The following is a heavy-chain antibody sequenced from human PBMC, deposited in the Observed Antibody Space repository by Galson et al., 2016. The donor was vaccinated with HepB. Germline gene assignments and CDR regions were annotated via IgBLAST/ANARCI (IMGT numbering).Heavy chain of an antibody. D-gene: IGHD6-19*01. CDR3: ARNYFIGVAGTDYGMDV. Sequence: SLRLSCAASGFIFSNYAMHWVRQAPGKGLEWVSYISISSSYTNDADSVKGRFTISRDDAKNSLYLQMNSLRAEVTAVYYCARNYFIGVAGTDYGMDVWGQGTTVTVSS. CDR1: GFIFSNYA. CDR2: ISISSSYT. J-gene: IGHJ6*02. V-gene: IGHV3-11*06.